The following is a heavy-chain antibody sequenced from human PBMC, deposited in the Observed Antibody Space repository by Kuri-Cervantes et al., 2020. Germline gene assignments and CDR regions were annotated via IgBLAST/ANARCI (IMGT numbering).Heavy chain of an antibody. V-gene: IGHV3-48*01. J-gene: IGHJ4*02. CDR2: IDYSSSII. D-gene: IGHD3-16*01. CDR3: ARERDDYYFDY. CDR1: GFTFSRYS. Sequence: GGSLRLSCAASGFTFSRYSMNWVRQAPGKGLEWVSYIDYSSSIIYYADSVKGRFTISRDKAKNSLYLQMNSLRAEDTAVYYCARERDDYYFDYWGQGTLVTVSS.